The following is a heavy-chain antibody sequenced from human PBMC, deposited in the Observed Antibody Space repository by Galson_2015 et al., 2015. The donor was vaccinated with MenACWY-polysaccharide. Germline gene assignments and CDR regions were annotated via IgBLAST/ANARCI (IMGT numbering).Heavy chain of an antibody. V-gene: IGHV3-30*18. CDR3: AKVMTYLYQYIDV. CDR2: ISYGGDSQ. Sequence: SLRLSCAASGFSVSHFGMHWVRQAPGKGLEWVAVISYGGDSQYYGDSVRGRFTIFTDTSNNTLYLQMTSLTTEDTAVYYCAKVMTYLYQYIDVWGQGTTVIVSS. CDR1: GFSVSHFG. D-gene: IGHD2-2*01. J-gene: IGHJ6*03.